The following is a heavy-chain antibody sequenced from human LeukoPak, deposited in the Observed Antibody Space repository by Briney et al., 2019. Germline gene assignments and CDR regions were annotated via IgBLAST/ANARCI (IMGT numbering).Heavy chain of an antibody. CDR1: GYSFTSYW. CDR3: ARGPLSRAAGYWFDP. V-gene: IGHV5-51*01. Sequence: GESLKISCQGSGYSFTSYWIGWVRQMPGKGLEWMGIIYPGDSDTRYSPSFQGQVTISADKSISTAYLQWSSLKASDTAMYYCARGPLSRAAGYWFDPWGQGTLVTVSS. J-gene: IGHJ5*02. D-gene: IGHD2-2*01. CDR2: IYPGDSDT.